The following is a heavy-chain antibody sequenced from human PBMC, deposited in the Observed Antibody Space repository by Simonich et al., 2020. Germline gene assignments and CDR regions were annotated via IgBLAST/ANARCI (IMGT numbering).Heavy chain of an antibody. J-gene: IGHJ4*02. CDR2: FDPEDGET. V-gene: IGHV1-24*01. Sequence: QVQLVQSGAEVKKPGASVKVSCKVSGYTLTELSMHWVRQAPGKGLEWMGGFDPEDGETIYEQKFQGRVTITRDTSASTAYMELRSLRSDDTAVYYCATSTVLTGVFDYWGQGTLVTVSS. CDR3: ATSTVLTGVFDY. D-gene: IGHD7-27*01. CDR1: GYTLTELS.